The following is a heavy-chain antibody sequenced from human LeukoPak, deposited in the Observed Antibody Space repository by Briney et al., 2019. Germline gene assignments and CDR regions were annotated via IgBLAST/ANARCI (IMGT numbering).Heavy chain of an antibody. D-gene: IGHD3-10*01. V-gene: IGHV4-34*01. J-gene: IGHJ5*02. CDR1: AGSFTGYY. CDR2: INHSGST. CDR3: ARGAHQTYSYGSGSYLGPRLLFDP. Sequence: SETLSLTCAVYAGSFTGYYWSWIRQPPGKGLECIGEINHSGSTNYNPSRKSRVTISVDTSKNQFYFKLTSVLDVETDVHYCARGAHQTYSYGSGSYLGPRLLFDPWGQGTLVTVSS.